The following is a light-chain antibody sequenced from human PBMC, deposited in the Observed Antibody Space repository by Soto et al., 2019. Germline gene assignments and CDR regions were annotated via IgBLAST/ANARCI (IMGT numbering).Light chain of an antibody. Sequence: DIQMTQSPSTLSASVGDRVTITCRASQSFGTWLAWYQQKPGKAPKLLIYKTSSLQSGVPSRFSGSGSGTEFTLTISSLQPDDFATYYCQQANSFPLTFGGGTKVDIK. CDR1: QSFGTW. J-gene: IGKJ4*01. V-gene: IGKV1-5*03. CDR3: QQANSFPLT. CDR2: KTS.